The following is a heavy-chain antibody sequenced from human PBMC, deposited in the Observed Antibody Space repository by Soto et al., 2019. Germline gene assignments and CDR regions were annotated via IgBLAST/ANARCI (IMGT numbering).Heavy chain of an antibody. CDR1: GVSISNTSYY. CDR2: IYFSGST. CDR3: ARHGSY. J-gene: IGHJ4*02. Sequence: QLQLQESGPGLVKPSETLSLTCSVSGVSISNTSYYWGWIRQPPGKGLEWVGTIYFSGSTFYNPSLKSRVTISIDTPKNQFSLRLSSVTAADTAVYDCARHGSYWGQGTLVTVSS. V-gene: IGHV4-39*01.